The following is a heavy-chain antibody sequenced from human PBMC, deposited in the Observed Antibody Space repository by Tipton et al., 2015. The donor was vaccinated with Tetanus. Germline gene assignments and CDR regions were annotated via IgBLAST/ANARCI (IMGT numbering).Heavy chain of an antibody. CDR3: AKDLVWGVNYYYYGMDV. D-gene: IGHD3-16*01. CDR1: GFTFDDYA. CDR2: ISWNSGSI. V-gene: IGHV3-9*01. Sequence: LSLTCAASGFTFDDYAMHWVRQAPGKGLEWVSGISWNSGSIGYADSVKGRFTISRDNAKNSLYLQMNSLRAEDTALYYCAKDLVWGVNYYYYGMDVWGQGTTVTVSS. J-gene: IGHJ6*02.